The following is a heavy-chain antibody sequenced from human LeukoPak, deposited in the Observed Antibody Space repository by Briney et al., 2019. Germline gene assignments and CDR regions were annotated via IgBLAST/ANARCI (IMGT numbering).Heavy chain of an antibody. D-gene: IGHD3-22*01. CDR2: ISSSSSTI. V-gene: IGHV3-48*02. CDR1: GFTFSSYS. Sequence: GGSLRLSCAASGFTFSSYSMNWVRQAPGKGLEWVSYISSSSSTIYYADSVKGRFTISRDNAQNSLYLQMNSLRDEDTAVYYCARGYYDSSGYYYERNFDYWGQGTLVTVSS. J-gene: IGHJ4*02. CDR3: ARGYYDSSGYYYERNFDY.